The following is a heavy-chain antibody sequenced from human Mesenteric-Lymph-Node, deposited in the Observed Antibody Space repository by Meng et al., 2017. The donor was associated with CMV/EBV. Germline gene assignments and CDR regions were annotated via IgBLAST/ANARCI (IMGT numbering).Heavy chain of an antibody. CDR3: AKDHYSASLGLYYYGMDV. CDR1: GFSLSNYG. Sequence: GESLKISCTASGFSLSNYGMNWVRQAPGKGLEWISYINDRSTTIFYADSVKGRSTISRDNAKNLLSLQLNSLTAEDTAVYYCAKDHYSASLGLYYYGMDVWGQGTTVTVSS. J-gene: IGHJ6*02. CDR2: INDRSTTI. V-gene: IGHV3-48*04. D-gene: IGHD4/OR15-4a*01.